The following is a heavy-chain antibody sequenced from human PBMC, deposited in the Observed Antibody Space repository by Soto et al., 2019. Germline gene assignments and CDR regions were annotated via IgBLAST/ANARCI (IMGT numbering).Heavy chain of an antibody. J-gene: IGHJ6*02. CDR1: GFTFSIYG. Sequence: PGGSLRLSCAASGFTFSIYGMHWVRQAPGKGLEWVAVISYDGSNKYYADSVKGPFTISRDNSKNTLYLQMNSLRAEDTAVYYCAKILGATPPAYYYYGMDVWGQGTTVTVSS. CDR2: ISYDGSNK. CDR3: AKILGATPPAYYYYGMDV. V-gene: IGHV3-30*18. D-gene: IGHD1-26*01.